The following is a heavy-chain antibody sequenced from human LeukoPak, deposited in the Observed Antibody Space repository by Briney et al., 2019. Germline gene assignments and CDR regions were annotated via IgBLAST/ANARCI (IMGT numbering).Heavy chain of an antibody. Sequence: GESLKISCKGSGYSFTSYWIGWVRQAPGQGLEWMGWINPNSGGTNYAQKFQGRVTMTRDTSISTAYMELSRLRSDDTAVYYCARDRKPGSYYKPPDAFDIWGQGTMVTVSS. D-gene: IGHD3-10*01. CDR3: ARDRKPGSYYKPPDAFDI. V-gene: IGHV1-2*02. CDR1: GYSFTSYW. J-gene: IGHJ3*02. CDR2: INPNSGGT.